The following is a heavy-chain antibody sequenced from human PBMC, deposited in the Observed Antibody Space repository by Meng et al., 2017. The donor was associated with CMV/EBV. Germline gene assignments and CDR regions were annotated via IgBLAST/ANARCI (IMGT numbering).Heavy chain of an antibody. V-gene: IGHV3-74*01. D-gene: IGHD2-2*01. CDR3: ARWYCSTTSCLFDY. Sequence: GGSLRLSCAGLGFTFSRYWMHWVRQAPGKGLVWVSRINSDGSRTRDADSVKGRFTVSRDNPKNSLYLQMNSLRADDTAVYYCARWYCSTTSCLFDYWGQGALVTVSS. J-gene: IGHJ4*02. CDR2: INSDGSRT. CDR1: GFTFSRYW.